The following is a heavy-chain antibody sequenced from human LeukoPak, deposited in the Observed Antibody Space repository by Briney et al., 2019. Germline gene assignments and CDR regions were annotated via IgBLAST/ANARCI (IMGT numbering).Heavy chain of an antibody. CDR2: INTNTGKP. V-gene: IGHV7-4-1*02. J-gene: IGHJ4*02. D-gene: IGHD3-22*01. CDR1: GYTFTSYA. Sequence: ASVKFSCKASGYTFTSYAMNCVRQAPGQGLEWMGWINTNTGKPTYAQGFTGRFVFSLDTSVSTAYLQISSLKAEDTAVYYCAREGFQKVVVPYYFDYWGQGTLVTVSS. CDR3: AREGFQKVVVPYYFDY.